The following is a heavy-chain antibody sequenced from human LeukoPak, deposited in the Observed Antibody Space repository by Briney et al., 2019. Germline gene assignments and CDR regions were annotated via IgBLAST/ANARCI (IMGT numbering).Heavy chain of an antibody. V-gene: IGHV4-59*08. J-gene: IGHJ5*02. Sequence: PSETLSLTCTVSGGSISSYYWSWIRQPPGKGLEWIGYIYYSGSTNYNPSLKSRVTISVDTSKNQFSLKLSSVTAADTAVHYCASFTSIVGATSWGQGTLVTVSS. CDR1: GGSISSYY. CDR2: IYYSGST. D-gene: IGHD1-26*01. CDR3: ASFTSIVGATS.